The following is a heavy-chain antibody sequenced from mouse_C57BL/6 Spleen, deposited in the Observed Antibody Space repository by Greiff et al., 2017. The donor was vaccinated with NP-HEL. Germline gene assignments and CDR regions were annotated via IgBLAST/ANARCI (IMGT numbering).Heavy chain of an antibody. CDR3: ARHGDPDENAMDY. CDR2: ISSGGSYT. Sequence: DVKLVESGGDLVKPGGSLKLSCAASGFTFSSYGMSWVRQTPDKRLEWVATISSGGSYTYYPDSVKGRFTISRDNAKNTLYLQMSSLKSEDTAMYYCARHGDPDENAMDYWGQGTSVTVSS. V-gene: IGHV5-6*02. CDR1: GFTFSSYG. J-gene: IGHJ4*01.